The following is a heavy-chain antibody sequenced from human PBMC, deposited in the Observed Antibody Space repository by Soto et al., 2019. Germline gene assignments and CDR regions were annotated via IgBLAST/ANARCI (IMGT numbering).Heavy chain of an antibody. D-gene: IGHD6-6*01. CDR1: GFTFSGSA. J-gene: IGHJ6*02. CDR2: IRSKANSYAT. Sequence: LRLSCAASGFTFSGSAMHWVRQASGKGLEWVGRIRSKANSYATAYAASVKGRFTISRDDSKNTAYLQMNSLKTEDTAVYYCTRHRHGAARGLDYYYGMDVWGQGTTVTVSS. V-gene: IGHV3-73*01. CDR3: TRHRHGAARGLDYYYGMDV.